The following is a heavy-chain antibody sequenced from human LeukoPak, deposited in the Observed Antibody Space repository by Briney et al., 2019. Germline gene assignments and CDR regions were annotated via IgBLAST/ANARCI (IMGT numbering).Heavy chain of an antibody. CDR3: GKDVGDFDALDI. Sequence: GRSLRLSCAASGFIFDDYAMHWVRQAPGKGLEWVSGISWNSGSIGYADSVKGRFTISRDNAKNSVYLQMNGLRTEDLALYYCGKDVGDFDALDIWGQGTMVTVSS. CDR1: GFIFDDYA. V-gene: IGHV3-9*03. J-gene: IGHJ3*02. CDR2: ISWNSGSI.